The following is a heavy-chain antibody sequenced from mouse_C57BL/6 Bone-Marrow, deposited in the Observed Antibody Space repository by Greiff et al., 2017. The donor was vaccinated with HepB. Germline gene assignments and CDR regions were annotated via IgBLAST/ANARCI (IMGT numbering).Heavy chain of an antibody. D-gene: IGHD2-4*01. Sequence: VKLLESGAELARPGASVKLSCKASGYTFTSYGISWVKQRTGQGLEWIGEIYPRSGNTYYNEKFKGKATLTADKSSSTAYMELRSLTSEDSAVYFCARDEAFYYDYEFAYWGQGTRVTVSA. J-gene: IGHJ3*01. CDR3: ARDEAFYYDYEFAY. CDR1: GYTFTSYG. V-gene: IGHV1-81*01. CDR2: IYPRSGNT.